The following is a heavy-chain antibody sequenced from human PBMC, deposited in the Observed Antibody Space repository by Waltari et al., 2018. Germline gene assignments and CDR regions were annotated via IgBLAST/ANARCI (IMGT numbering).Heavy chain of an antibody. J-gene: IGHJ5*02. D-gene: IGHD2-2*01. V-gene: IGHV1-24*01. CDR3: ATDRGYCSSTSCYRAAWFDP. CDR1: GYTPAELS. CDR2: FDPEEGET. Sequence: QVQLVQSGAEVKKPGASVNVCSKVSGYTPAELSMHWVRKAPRKGLGWMGGFDPEEGETIYGQKFQGRVTMTEDTSTVTAYMELSSLRSEDTAVYYCATDRGYCSSTSCYRAAWFDPWGQGTLVTVSS.